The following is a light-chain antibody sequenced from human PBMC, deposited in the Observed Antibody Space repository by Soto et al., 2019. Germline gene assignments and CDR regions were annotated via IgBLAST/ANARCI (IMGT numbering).Light chain of an antibody. J-gene: IGKJ2*01. CDR2: AAS. Sequence: AIRMTQSPSSLSASTGDRVTITCRASQGISSYLAWYQQKPGKAPKLLIYAASTLQSGVPSRFSGSVSGTDFTLTISCLQSEDFATYYCQQYYSYPLYTFGQGTKRESK. CDR1: QGISSY. V-gene: IGKV1-8*01. CDR3: QQYYSYPLYT.